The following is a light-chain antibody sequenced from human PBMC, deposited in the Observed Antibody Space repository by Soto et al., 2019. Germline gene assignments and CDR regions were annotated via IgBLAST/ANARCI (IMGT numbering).Light chain of an antibody. CDR3: HQRNSWPRST. Sequence: EIVLTQSPATLSLSPGERATLSCRASQTVPKYLACYQQKPGQAPRLLIYDIFNRATGIPARFSGSGSGTDFTLTISSLEPEDVAVYYCHQRNSWPRSTFGQGTKLQIK. CDR2: DIF. CDR1: QTVPKY. V-gene: IGKV3-11*01. J-gene: IGKJ2*02.